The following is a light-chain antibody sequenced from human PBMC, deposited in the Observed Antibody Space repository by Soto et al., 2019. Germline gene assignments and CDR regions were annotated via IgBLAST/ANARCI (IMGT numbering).Light chain of an antibody. Sequence: EIVMTQSPATLSVSPGERATLSCRASQSVSSALAGYQQKPGQAPSLLIYPISTRATGVPARFSGSGYGTDFTLTIVSLQSEASADYFCEQYKNWPPWTFGQADKVEIK. J-gene: IGKJ1*01. CDR2: PIS. CDR1: QSVSSA. V-gene: IGKV3-15*01. CDR3: EQYKNWPPWT.